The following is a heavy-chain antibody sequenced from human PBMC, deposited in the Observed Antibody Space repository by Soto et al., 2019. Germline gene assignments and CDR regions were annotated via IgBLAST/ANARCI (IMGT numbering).Heavy chain of an antibody. CDR1: GGTFNSYS. D-gene: IGHD2-8*02. CDR2: ITPIFGRT. J-gene: IGHJ5*02. CDR3: ARVTGIVLVPTKHPLGASFDL. Sequence: QVQLEQSGTEVKKPGSSVKVSCKASGGTFNSYSINWVRQAPGQGLEWLGGITPIFGRTNYAQKFQDRVTITADESTNTASMEHRDPTSDDTAVYYCARVTGIVLVPTKHPLGASFDLWGEGALVTVSS. V-gene: IGHV1-69*01.